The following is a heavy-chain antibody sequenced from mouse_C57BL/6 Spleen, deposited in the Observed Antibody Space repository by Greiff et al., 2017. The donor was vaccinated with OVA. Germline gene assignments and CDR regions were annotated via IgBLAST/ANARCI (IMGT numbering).Heavy chain of an antibody. CDR2: IDPTSGGT. D-gene: IGHD1-1*01. Sequence: QVQLQQPGAELVKPGASVKLSCKASGYTFTSYWMHWVKQRPGRGLEWIGRIDPTSGGTKSNETFTSKATLTVDKPSSTAYMQRSSLTSEDSAVDYGARDYGSPYWYFDVWGTGTTVTVSS. CDR1: GYTFTSYW. J-gene: IGHJ1*03. V-gene: IGHV1-72*01. CDR3: ARDYGSPYWYFDV.